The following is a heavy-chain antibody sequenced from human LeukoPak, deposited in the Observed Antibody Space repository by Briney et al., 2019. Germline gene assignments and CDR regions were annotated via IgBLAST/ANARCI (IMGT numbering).Heavy chain of an antibody. Sequence: SETLSLTCTVSGGSINNFYWTWIRQPPGKGLECIGYVYYTGSTYYNPSLKNRVTISVDTSRNQFSLRLNYVTAADTAVYYCARDSSTVTTRHFDYWGQGTLITVSS. CDR2: VYYTGST. J-gene: IGHJ4*02. D-gene: IGHD4-17*01. CDR3: ARDSSTVTTRHFDY. V-gene: IGHV4-59*01. CDR1: GGSINNFY.